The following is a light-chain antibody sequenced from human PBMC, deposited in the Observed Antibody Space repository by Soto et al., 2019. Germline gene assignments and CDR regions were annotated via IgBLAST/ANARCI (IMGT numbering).Light chain of an antibody. V-gene: IGKV3-15*01. CDR2: GAS. J-gene: IGKJ5*01. CDR3: QQYSDWPPIT. CDR1: QSVSTN. Sequence: EIVMTQSPATLPVSPGERTTLSCRASQSVSTNLAWYQQKPGQAPRLLIYGASTRATGIPARFSGSGSGTEFTLTISSLQSEDFGVYYCQQYSDWPPITFGQGTRVEIK.